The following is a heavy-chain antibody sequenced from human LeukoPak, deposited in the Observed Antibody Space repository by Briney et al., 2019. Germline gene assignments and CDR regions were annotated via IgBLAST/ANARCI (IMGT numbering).Heavy chain of an antibody. CDR3: ARRPYDSSKGFDY. Sequence: SETLSLTCTVSGGSISSYYWSWIRQPPGKGLEWIGYIYYSGSTNYNPSLKSRVTISVDTSKNQFSLKLSSVTAADTAVYYCARRPYDSSKGFDYWGQGTLVTVSS. J-gene: IGHJ4*02. CDR2: IYYSGST. V-gene: IGHV4-59*01. D-gene: IGHD3-22*01. CDR1: GGSISSYY.